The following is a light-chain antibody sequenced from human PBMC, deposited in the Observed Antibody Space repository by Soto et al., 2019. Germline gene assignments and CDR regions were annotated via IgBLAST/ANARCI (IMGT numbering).Light chain of an antibody. CDR2: GAS. CDR1: QSVSNNY. Sequence: EIVMTQSPSTLSVSPGERASLSCRASQSVSNNYLAWYQQKPGQAPRLLIYGASNRATGIPDRFSGSGSGTDFTLTISRLEPEDFAVYYCQQSATFGPGTKVDIK. CDR3: QQSAT. V-gene: IGKV3-20*01. J-gene: IGKJ3*01.